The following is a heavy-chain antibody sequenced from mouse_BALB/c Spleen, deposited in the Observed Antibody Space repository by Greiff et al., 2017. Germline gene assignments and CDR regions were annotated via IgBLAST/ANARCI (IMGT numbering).Heavy chain of an antibody. CDR1: GYSFTSYY. V-gene: IGHV1-66*01. J-gene: IGHJ4*01. Sequence: QVQLQQSGPELVKPGASVKISCKASGYSFTSYYIHWVKQRPGQGLEWIGWIFPGSGNTKYNEKFKGKATLTADTSSSTAYMQLSSLTSEDSAVYFCARVMGEFITTANYAMDYWGQGTSVTVSS. D-gene: IGHD1-2*01. CDR2: IFPGSGNT. CDR3: ARVMGEFITTANYAMDY.